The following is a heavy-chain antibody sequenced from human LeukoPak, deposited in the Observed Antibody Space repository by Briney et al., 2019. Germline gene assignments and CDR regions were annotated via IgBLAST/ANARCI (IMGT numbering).Heavy chain of an antibody. CDR2: INHSGST. V-gene: IGHV4-34*01. Sequence: RASETLSLTCAVYGGSFSGYYWSWIRQPPGKGLEWIGEINHSGSTNYNPSLKSRVTISVDTSKNQFSLKLSSVTAADTAVYYCARARVYDYWGQGTLVTVSS. CDR3: ARARVYDY. J-gene: IGHJ4*02. CDR1: GGSFSGYY. D-gene: IGHD5/OR15-5a*01.